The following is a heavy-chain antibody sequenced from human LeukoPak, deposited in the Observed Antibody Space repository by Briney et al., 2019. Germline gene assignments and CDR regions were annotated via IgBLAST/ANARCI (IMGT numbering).Heavy chain of an antibody. D-gene: IGHD2-15*01. V-gene: IGHV4-59*02. CDR3: ARDPPEDRWNSFDY. CDR2: THHSGGT. J-gene: IGHJ4*02. Sequence: SETLSLTCIVSGSSVSGYDWNWIRQSPGRGLEWIGYTHHSGGTKYNPSLQSRVTMSVDSSRNHFYLNLLFLTAADTAIYFCARDPPEDRWNSFDYWGQGALVTVSS. CDR1: GSSVSGYD.